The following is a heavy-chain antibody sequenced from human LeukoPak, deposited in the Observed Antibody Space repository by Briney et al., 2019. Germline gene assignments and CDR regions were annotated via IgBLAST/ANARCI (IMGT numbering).Heavy chain of an antibody. CDR3: ARMGMTTVSYYYMDV. Sequence: RTSETLSLTCTVSGGSISSGGYCWSWIRQPPGKGLEWIGYIYYSGSTNYNPSLKSRVTISVDTSKNQFSLKLSSVTAADTAVYYCARMGMTTVSYYYMDVWGKGTTVTVSS. CDR2: IYYSGST. D-gene: IGHD4-11*01. J-gene: IGHJ6*03. V-gene: IGHV4-61*08. CDR1: GGSISSGGYC.